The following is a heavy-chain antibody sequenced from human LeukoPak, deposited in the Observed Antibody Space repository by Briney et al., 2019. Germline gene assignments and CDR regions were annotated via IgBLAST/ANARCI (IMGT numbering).Heavy chain of an antibody. CDR2: INHSGST. J-gene: IGHJ4*02. D-gene: IGHD3-3*01. CDR3: ARGRRFLEWLPYFDY. Sequence: SETLSLTCAVSGDSISSSSYYWGWIRQPPGKGLEWIGEINHSGSTNYNPSLKSRVTISVDTSKNQFSLKLSSVTAADTAVYYCARGRRFLEWLPYFDYWGQGTLVTVSS. CDR1: GDSISSSSYY. V-gene: IGHV4-39*07.